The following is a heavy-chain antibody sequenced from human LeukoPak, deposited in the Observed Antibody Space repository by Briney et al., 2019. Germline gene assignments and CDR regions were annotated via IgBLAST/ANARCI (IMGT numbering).Heavy chain of an antibody. CDR1: GITLSNYG. Sequence: HAGGSLRLSCAVSGITLSNYGMTWVRQAPGKGLEWVAGISDTGGRTNYADSVKGRFTISRDNPKNTLYLQMNSLRAEDTAVYFCAIRGVVIRVILVGFHKEAYYFDSWGQGALVTVSS. J-gene: IGHJ4*02. V-gene: IGHV3-23*01. CDR3: AIRGVVIRVILVGFHKEAYYFDS. D-gene: IGHD3-22*01. CDR2: ISDTGGRT.